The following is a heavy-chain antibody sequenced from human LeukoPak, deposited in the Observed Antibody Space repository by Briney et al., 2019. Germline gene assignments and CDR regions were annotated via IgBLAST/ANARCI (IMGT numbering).Heavy chain of an antibody. CDR3: ARASYSYDINGWVPFDY. CDR1: GASLSGSGYY. D-gene: IGHD3-22*01. CDR2: IYTSGST. J-gene: IGHJ4*02. Sequence: SETLSLTCAVSGASLSGSGYYWSWIRQPAGKGLEWIGRIYTSGSTNYNPSLKSRVTISGDTSKNQFSLRLSSVTAADPAVYYCARASYSYDINGWVPFDYWGQGTLVTVSS. V-gene: IGHV4-61*02.